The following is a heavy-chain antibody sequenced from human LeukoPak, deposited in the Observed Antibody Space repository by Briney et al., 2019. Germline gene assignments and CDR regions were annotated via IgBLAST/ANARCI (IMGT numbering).Heavy chain of an antibody. CDR3: AREYDKIVVVPAAMEGVFDY. CDR1: GGSISSYY. CDR2: IYHSGNT. V-gene: IGHV4-59*12. D-gene: IGHD2-2*01. J-gene: IGHJ4*02. Sequence: PSETLSLTCTVSGGSISSYYWSWIRQPPGKGLEWIGSIYHSGNTYYNPSLKSRVTISVDTSKNQFSLKLSSVTAADTAVYYCAREYDKIVVVPAAMEGVFDYWGQGTLVTVSS.